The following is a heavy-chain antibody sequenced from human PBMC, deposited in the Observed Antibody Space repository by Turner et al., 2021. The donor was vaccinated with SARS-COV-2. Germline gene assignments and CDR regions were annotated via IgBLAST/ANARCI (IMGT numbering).Heavy chain of an antibody. V-gene: IGHV4-59*08. CDR1: GGSMRSNY. D-gene: IGHD4-17*01. CDR3: ARHSTVTENYSNGMDV. J-gene: IGHJ6*02. CDR2: IYYSGGT. Sequence: QVQLQESGPGLVKPSETVSLTCTASGGSMRSNYWTWVRQPPGKGLEWIGHIYYSGGTNYNPSLKSRVTISIDTSKNQFSLSLSSVTAADTAVYYCARHSTVTENYSNGMDVWGQGTTVTVS.